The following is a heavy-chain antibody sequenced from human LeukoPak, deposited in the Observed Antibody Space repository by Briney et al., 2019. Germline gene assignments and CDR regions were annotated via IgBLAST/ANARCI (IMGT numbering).Heavy chain of an antibody. J-gene: IGHJ6*02. CDR3: ARLAVGRGYSYGYYYYYGMDV. Sequence: SETLSLTCTVSGGSISSYYWSWIRQPAGKGLEWIGRIYTSGSTNYNPSLKSRVTMSVDTSKNQFSLKLSSVTAADTAVYYCARLAVGRGYSYGYYYYYGMDVWGQGTTVTVSS. CDR1: GGSISSYY. V-gene: IGHV4-4*07. CDR2: IYTSGST. D-gene: IGHD5-18*01.